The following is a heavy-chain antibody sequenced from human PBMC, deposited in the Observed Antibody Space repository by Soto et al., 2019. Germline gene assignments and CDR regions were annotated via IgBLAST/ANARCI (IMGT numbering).Heavy chain of an antibody. J-gene: IGHJ6*02. Sequence: SETLSLTCAVSGGSISSSNWWSWVRQPPGKGLEWIGEIYHSGSTNYNPSLKSRVTISVDKSKNQFSLKLSSVTAADTAVYYCARDYLVPAAIRDYYYYGMDVWGQGTTDTVSS. CDR3: ARDYLVPAAIRDYYYYGMDV. CDR2: IYHSGST. CDR1: GGSISSSNW. V-gene: IGHV4-4*02. D-gene: IGHD2-2*02.